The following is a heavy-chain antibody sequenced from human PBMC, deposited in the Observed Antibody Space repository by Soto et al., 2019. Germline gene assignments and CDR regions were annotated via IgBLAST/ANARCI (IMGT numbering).Heavy chain of an antibody. J-gene: IGHJ6*02. CDR3: VRPLPSGRNYGLDV. Sequence: PGGSLRLSCAASGFTFSNAYMAWVRQAPGMGLEWVSVIYDNGTTYYADSVKGRFTISRDTSTNTLSLQMDSLRAEDTAVYYCVRPLPSGRNYGLDVWGQGTTVTVS. V-gene: IGHV3-53*01. D-gene: IGHD3-10*01. CDR1: GFTFSNAY. CDR2: IYDNGTT.